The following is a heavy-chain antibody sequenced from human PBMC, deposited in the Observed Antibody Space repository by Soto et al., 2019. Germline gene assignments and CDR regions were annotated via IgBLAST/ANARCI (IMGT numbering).Heavy chain of an antibody. CDR2: ISNNGAHT. Sequence: GLSNRLPSGASGLTFGNYEMHWVRQTPGKGLEYVSGISNNGAHTDYAKSVKGRFTISRDNSENTLYLQMGSLRAEDMALYYCARRGYGSRWPNVYMDVWGKGTTVTVSS. CDR1: GLTFGNYE. J-gene: IGHJ6*03. V-gene: IGHV3-64*01. CDR3: ARRGYGSRWPNVYMDV. D-gene: IGHD6-13*01.